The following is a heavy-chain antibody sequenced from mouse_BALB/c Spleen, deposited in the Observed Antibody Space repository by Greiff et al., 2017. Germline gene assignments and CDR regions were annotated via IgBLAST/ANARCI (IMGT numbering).Heavy chain of an antibody. Sequence: DVQLQESGAELVKPGASVKLSCTASGFNIKDTYMHWVKQRPEQGLEWIGRIDPANGNTKYDPKFQGKATITADTSSNTAYLQLSSLTSEDTAVYYCASSAYYGNLDYWGQGTTLTVSS. CDR3: ASSAYYGNLDY. CDR2: IDPANGNT. CDR1: GFNIKDTY. D-gene: IGHD2-10*01. V-gene: IGHV14-3*02. J-gene: IGHJ2*01.